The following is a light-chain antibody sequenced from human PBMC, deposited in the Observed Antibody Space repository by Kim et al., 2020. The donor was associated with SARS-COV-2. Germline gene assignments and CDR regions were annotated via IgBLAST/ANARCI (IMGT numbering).Light chain of an antibody. J-gene: IGKJ4*01. Sequence: DIQMTQSPSSLSASVGDRVTITCRASQSISISLNWYQQKPGKAPKVLISGASTLQSGVPSRFSGSVSGTDFPPPIGSRHPEDFATSSGQKGYGPRLTFGGGTKLEI. CDR2: GAS. CDR3: QKGYGPRLT. V-gene: IGKV1-39*01. CDR1: QSISIS.